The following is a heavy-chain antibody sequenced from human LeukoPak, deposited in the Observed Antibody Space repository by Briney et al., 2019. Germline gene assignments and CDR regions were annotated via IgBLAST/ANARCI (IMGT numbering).Heavy chain of an antibody. J-gene: IGHJ4*02. Sequence: GGSLRLSCAASGFTFSSYGMHWVRQAPGKGLEWVAVISYDGSNKYYADSVKGRFTISRDDSKNTLYLQMNSLRAEDTAVYYCAKDLSSGSPPYFDYWGQGTLVTVSS. CDR2: ISYDGSNK. V-gene: IGHV3-30*18. CDR3: AKDLSSGSPPYFDY. D-gene: IGHD3-10*01. CDR1: GFTFSSYG.